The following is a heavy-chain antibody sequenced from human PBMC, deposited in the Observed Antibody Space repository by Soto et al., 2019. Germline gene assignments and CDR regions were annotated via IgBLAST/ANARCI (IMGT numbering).Heavy chain of an antibody. V-gene: IGHV3-53*04. Sequence: EVQLVESGGGLVQPGGSLRLSCAASGFTVSSNYMSWVHQAPGKGLEWVSVIYSGGSTYYADSVKGRFTISRHNSKNTLYLQMNSLRAEDTAVYYCASDGVGSSSGFDYWGQGTLVTVSS. J-gene: IGHJ4*02. D-gene: IGHD6-6*01. CDR1: GFTVSSNY. CDR2: IYSGGST. CDR3: ASDGVGSSSGFDY.